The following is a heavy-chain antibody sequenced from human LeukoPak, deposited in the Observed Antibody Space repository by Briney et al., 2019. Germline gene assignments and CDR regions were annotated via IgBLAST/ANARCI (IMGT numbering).Heavy chain of an antibody. CDR3: ANGLGYYDSSGYLAY. CDR1: GYTFTVYY. V-gene: IGHV1-2*02. CDR2: INPNSGGT. D-gene: IGHD3-22*01. J-gene: IGHJ4*02. Sequence: ASVKVSCKASGYTFTVYYMHWVRQAPGQGVEWMGWINPNSGGTNYAQKFQGRVTMTRDTSISTAYMELSRLRSDDTAVYYCANGLGYYDSSGYLAYWGQGTLVTVSS.